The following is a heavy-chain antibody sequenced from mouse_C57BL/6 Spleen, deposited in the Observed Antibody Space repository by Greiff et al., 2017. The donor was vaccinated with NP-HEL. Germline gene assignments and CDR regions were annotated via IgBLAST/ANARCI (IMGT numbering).Heavy chain of an antibody. CDR2: IDPETGGT. CDR1: GYTFTDYE. Sequence: VQLQQSGAELVRPGASVTLSCKASGYTFTDYEMHWVKQTPVHGLEWIGAIDPETGGTAYNQKFKGKAILTADKSSSTAYMELRSLTSEDSAVYYCTRSYYYGFDYWGQGTTLTVSS. D-gene: IGHD1-1*01. J-gene: IGHJ2*01. CDR3: TRSYYYGFDY. V-gene: IGHV1-15*01.